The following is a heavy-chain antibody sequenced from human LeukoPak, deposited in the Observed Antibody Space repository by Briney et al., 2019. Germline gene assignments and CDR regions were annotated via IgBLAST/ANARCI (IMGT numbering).Heavy chain of an antibody. J-gene: IGHJ4*02. D-gene: IGHD6-13*01. CDR1: GFTFSSYD. Sequence: GGSLRLTCAASGFTFSSYDMHWVRQATGKGLEWVSAIGTAGDTYYPGSVKGRFTTSRENAKNSLYLQMNSLRAGDTAVYYCARGRGAAGPFDYWGQGTLVTVSS. V-gene: IGHV3-13*01. CDR2: IGTAGDT. CDR3: ARGRGAAGPFDY.